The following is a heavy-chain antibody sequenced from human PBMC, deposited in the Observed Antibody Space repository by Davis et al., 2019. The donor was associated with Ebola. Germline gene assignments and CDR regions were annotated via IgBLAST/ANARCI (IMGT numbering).Heavy chain of an antibody. CDR3: ARDKGIVGATELFDY. J-gene: IGHJ4*02. CDR2: ISHDGSNK. V-gene: IGHV3-30-3*01. D-gene: IGHD1-26*01. CDR1: GFTFSSYA. Sequence: GESLKISCAASGFTFSSYAMHWVRQAPGKGLEWVAVISHDGSNKFYADSVKGRFTVSRDNSKNTLYLQMNSLRAEDTAVYYCARDKGIVGATELFDYWGQGTLVTAS.